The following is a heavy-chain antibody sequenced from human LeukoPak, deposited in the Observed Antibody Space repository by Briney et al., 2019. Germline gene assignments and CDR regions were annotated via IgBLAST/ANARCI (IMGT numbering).Heavy chain of an antibody. V-gene: IGHV3-21*01. D-gene: IGHD3-10*01. CDR1: GFTFSSYS. Sequence: GGSLRLSRAASGFTFSSYSVNWVRQAPGKGLEWVSSISSSSSYIYYADSVKGRFTISRDNAKNSLYLQMNSLRAEDTAVYYCARDRTYCSGYPDAFDIWGQGTMVTVSS. CDR3: ARDRTYCSGYPDAFDI. CDR2: ISSSSSYI. J-gene: IGHJ3*02.